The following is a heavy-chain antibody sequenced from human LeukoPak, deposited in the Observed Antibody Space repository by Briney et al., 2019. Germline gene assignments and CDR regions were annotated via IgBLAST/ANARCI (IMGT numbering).Heavy chain of an antibody. V-gene: IGHV1-2*04. Sequence: GASVKVSCKASGYTFTDYYMHWVRQAPGHGLEWMGWINPNSGGTNYAQKFQGWVTMTRDTSISTAYMELSRLRSDDTAVYYCARDAYSSSWYRGGELEYWGQGTLVTVTA. CDR3: ARDAYSSSWYRGGELEY. CDR2: INPNSGGT. D-gene: IGHD6-13*01. J-gene: IGHJ4*02. CDR1: GYTFTDYY.